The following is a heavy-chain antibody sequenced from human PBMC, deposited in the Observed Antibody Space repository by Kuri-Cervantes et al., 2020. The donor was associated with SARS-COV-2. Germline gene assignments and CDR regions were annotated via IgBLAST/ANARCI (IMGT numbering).Heavy chain of an antibody. CDR2: INWNGGST. CDR3: ARYPGYDSSGYHDY. D-gene: IGHD3-22*01. CDR1: GFTFDDYG. V-gene: IGHV3-20*01. Sequence: GESLKISCAASGFTFDDYGMSWVRQAPGEGLEWVSGINWNGGSTGYADSVKGRFTISRDNAKNSLYLQMNSLRAEDMALYHCARYPGYDSSGYHDYWGQGTLVTVSS. J-gene: IGHJ4*02.